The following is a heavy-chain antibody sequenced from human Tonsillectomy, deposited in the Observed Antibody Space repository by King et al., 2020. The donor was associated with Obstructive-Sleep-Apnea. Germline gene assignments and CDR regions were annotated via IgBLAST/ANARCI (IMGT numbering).Heavy chain of an antibody. CDR1: GGSVNSISYY. CDR3: ARRSTGYASSFDS. J-gene: IGHJ4*02. V-gene: IGHV4-39*01. CDR2: IYSGGST. Sequence: QLQESGPGLVKPSETLSLTCNVSGGSVNSISYYWGWIRQPPGKGLEWIGNIYSGGSTYYNPSLKSRVTISVDTTRNQFSLNLSSVTAADTAVFYCARRSTGYASSFDSWGQGILDTVSS. D-gene: IGHD2-2*01.